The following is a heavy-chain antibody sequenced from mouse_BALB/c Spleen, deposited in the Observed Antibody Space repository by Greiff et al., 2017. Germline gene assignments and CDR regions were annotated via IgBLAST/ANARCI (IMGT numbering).Heavy chain of an antibody. CDR1: GYTFTSYW. CDR3: ARHYDYDSAMDY. D-gene: IGHD2-4*01. V-gene: IGHV1-87*01. J-gene: IGHJ4*01. CDR2: IYPGDGDT. Sequence: QVQLQQSGAELARPGASVKLSCKASGYTFTSYWMQWVKQRPGQGLEWIGAIYPGDGDTRYTQKFKGKATLTADKSSSTAYMQLSSLASEDSAVYYCARHYDYDSAMDYWGQGTSVTVSS.